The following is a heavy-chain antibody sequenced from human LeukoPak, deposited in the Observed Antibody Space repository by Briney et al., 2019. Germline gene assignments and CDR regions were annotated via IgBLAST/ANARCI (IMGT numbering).Heavy chain of an antibody. Sequence: SETLSLTCTVSGGSISSSSYYWGWIRQPPGKGLEWIGSIYYSGSTYYNPSLKSRVTKSVDTSKNQFSLKLSSVTAADTAVYYCARHRDYYDSSGNFDYWGQGTLVTVSS. CDR3: ARHRDYYDSSGNFDY. J-gene: IGHJ4*02. V-gene: IGHV4-39*01. CDR1: GGSISSSSYY. CDR2: IYYSGST. D-gene: IGHD3-22*01.